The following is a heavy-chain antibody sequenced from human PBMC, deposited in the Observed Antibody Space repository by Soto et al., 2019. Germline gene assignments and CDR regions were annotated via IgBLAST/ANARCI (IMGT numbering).Heavy chain of an antibody. D-gene: IGHD3-22*01. CDR3: ARENDSEKYLPVGWFDP. CDR2: IYYRCKWYN. CDR1: GDSVSSSSSS. Sequence: QTDSLTFAFSGDSVSSSSSSWTWISQSPGKGLECMGGIYYRCKWYNEYAVSVKSRITINPDTSRNQSSLHLNSVTPDDTAVYYCARENDSEKYLPVGWFDPWGKGTQVTVSS. J-gene: IGHJ5*02. V-gene: IGHV6-1*01.